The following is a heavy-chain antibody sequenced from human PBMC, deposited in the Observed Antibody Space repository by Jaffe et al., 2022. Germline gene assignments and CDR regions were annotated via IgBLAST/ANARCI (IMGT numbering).Heavy chain of an antibody. V-gene: IGHV5-51*03. D-gene: IGHD3-10*01. J-gene: IGHJ4*02. Sequence: EVQLVQSGAEVKKPGESLKISCKGSGYVFSTYWIGWVRQMPGKGLEWMGIIYPGDSDTRYSPSFQGQVTISADKSINTAYLQWTSLKASDTAMYYCVNTKVVRAITTPTFDHWGQGTLVTVSS. CDR3: VNTKVVRAITTPTFDH. CDR1: GYVFSTYW. CDR2: IYPGDSDT.